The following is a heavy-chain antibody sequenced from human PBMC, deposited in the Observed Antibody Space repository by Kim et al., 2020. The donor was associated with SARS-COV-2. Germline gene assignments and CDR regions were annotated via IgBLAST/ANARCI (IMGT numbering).Heavy chain of an antibody. J-gene: IGHJ4*02. CDR1: GGSISSYY. Sequence: SETLSLTCTVSGGSISSYYWSWIRQPPGKGLEWIAYIYNSGSTNYNPSLKSRVTVSVDTSKNQFFLKLSSVTAADTAVYYCARVGSYSYKDWGQGTLVTVSS. CDR2: IYNSGST. V-gene: IGHV4-59*13. CDR3: ARVGSYSYKD. D-gene: IGHD1-26*01.